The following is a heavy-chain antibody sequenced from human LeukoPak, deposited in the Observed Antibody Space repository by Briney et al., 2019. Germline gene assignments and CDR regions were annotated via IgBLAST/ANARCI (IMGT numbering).Heavy chain of an antibody. Sequence: GSSVKVSCKASGGTFSSYAISWVRQAPGQGLEWMGWISAYNGNTNYAQKLQGRVTMTTDTSTSTAYMELRSLRSDDTAVYYCARDLIAAAGPLYYYYYGMDVWGKGTTVTVSS. V-gene: IGHV1-18*01. CDR2: ISAYNGNT. D-gene: IGHD6-13*01. J-gene: IGHJ6*04. CDR3: ARDLIAAAGPLYYYYYGMDV. CDR1: GGTFSSYA.